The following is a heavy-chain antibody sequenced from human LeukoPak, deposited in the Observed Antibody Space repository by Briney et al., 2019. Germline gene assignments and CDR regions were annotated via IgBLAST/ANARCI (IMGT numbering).Heavy chain of an antibody. J-gene: IGHJ5*02. Sequence: SETLSLTCTVSGGSIRSSNYYWGWIRQPPGKGLEWIGEINHSGSTNYNPSLKSRVTISVDTSKNQFSLKLSSVTAADTAVYYCARGFRGYYRAYNWFDPWGQGTLVTVSS. CDR1: GGSIRSSNYY. D-gene: IGHD3-22*01. V-gene: IGHV4-39*07. CDR2: INHSGST. CDR3: ARGFRGYYRAYNWFDP.